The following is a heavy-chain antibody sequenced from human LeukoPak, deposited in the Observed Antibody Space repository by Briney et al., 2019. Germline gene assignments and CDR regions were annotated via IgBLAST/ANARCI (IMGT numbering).Heavy chain of an antibody. V-gene: IGHV3-23*01. J-gene: IGHJ4*02. CDR1: GFTFSSYA. CDR2: ISGSGGST. Sequence: GGSLRLSCAASGFTFSSYAMSWVRQAPGKGLEWVSAISGSGGSTYYADSVKGRFTIFRDNSKNTLYLQMNSLRAEDTAVYYCAKSPIVVVPAASSGDYWGQGTLVTVSS. CDR3: AKSPIVVVPAASSGDY. D-gene: IGHD2-2*01.